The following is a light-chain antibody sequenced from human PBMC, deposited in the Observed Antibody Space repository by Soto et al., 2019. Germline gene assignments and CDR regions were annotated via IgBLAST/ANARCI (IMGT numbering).Light chain of an antibody. V-gene: IGKV3D-15*01. CDR2: GAC. J-gene: IGKJ2*01. CDR1: QSIRNN. CDR3: QQYSSWYT. Sequence: EVVMTQSPATLSVSPGERATLSCRASQSIRNNYLAWYQQKPGQAPRLLIYGACISATGIRDRFSGSGSGTEFTLTIRSLQSGDLAVSYCQQYSSWYTFGQGTKLEIK.